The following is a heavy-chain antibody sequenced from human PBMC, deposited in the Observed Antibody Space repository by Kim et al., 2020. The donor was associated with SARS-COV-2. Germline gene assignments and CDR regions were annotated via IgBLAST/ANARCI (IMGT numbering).Heavy chain of an antibody. CDR1: GFTFSSYE. J-gene: IGHJ6*02. CDR3: ARTRRITIFGVVRQKIAREGDHFYYYGRDV. Sequence: GGSLRLSCAASGFTFSSYEMNWVRQAPGKGLEWLSYISSSGGDIYYADSVKGRFTVSRDNAKKSLYLQMNSLRAEDTAVYYCARTRRITIFGVVRQKIAREGDHFYYYGRDVWGQGPTVTVSS. CDR2: ISSSGGDI. D-gene: IGHD3-3*01. V-gene: IGHV3-48*03.